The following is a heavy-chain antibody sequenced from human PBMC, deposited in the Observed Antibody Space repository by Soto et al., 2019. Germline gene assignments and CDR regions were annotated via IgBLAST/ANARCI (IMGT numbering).Heavy chain of an antibody. D-gene: IGHD6-6*01. V-gene: IGHV3-23*01. J-gene: IGHJ6*02. Sequence: EVQLLESGGGLVQPGGSLRLSCAASGFTFSSYAMSWVRQAPGKGLEWVSAISGSGGSTYYADSVKGRFTISRDNSKNTLYLQMNSLRVEDTAVYYCAKEGWSSSTEYYYYYGMDVWGQGTTVTVSS. CDR2: ISGSGGST. CDR1: GFTFSSYA. CDR3: AKEGWSSSTEYYYYYGMDV.